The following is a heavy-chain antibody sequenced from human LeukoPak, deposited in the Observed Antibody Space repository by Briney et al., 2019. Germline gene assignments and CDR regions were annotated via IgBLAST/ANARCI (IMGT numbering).Heavy chain of an antibody. J-gene: IGHJ4*02. CDR3: ARDGYYGSGSYFDY. D-gene: IGHD3-10*01. V-gene: IGHV1-69*06. Sequence: ASVKVSCKASGGTFNSYAISWVRQAPGQGLEWMGGIIPIFGTANYAQTFQGRVTIIADKSTSTAYMELSSLRSEDTAVYYCARDGYYGSGSYFDYWGQGTLVTVSS. CDR1: GGTFNSYA. CDR2: IIPIFGTA.